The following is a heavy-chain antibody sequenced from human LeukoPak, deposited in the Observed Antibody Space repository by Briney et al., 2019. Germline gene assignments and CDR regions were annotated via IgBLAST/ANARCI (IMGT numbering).Heavy chain of an antibody. V-gene: IGHV3-23*01. J-gene: IGHJ6*02. CDR1: GFTFSTYT. Sequence: PGGSLRLSCAGSGFTFSTYTMTWVRQAPGKGLEWVSAISGGDDRTWYADSVKGRFTISRDNSKNTLYLQMNSLRAEDTAVYYCAKNQFQLLPYGMDVWGQGTTVTVSS. CDR2: ISGGDDRT. D-gene: IGHD3-22*01. CDR3: AKNQFQLLPYGMDV.